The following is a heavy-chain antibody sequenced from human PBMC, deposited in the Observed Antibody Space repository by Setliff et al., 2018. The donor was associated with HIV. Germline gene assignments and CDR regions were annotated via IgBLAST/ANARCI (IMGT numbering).Heavy chain of an antibody. J-gene: IGHJ4*02. D-gene: IGHD3-22*01. Sequence: PGGSLRLSCAASGFTVSSYSMAWVRQAPGKGLEWVSTIYSDGSTYHADSVKGRFTLSRDTSKNTLSLQMNTLRPEDTAVYFCARVRLYNSALDYWGQGTLVTVSS. CDR1: GFTVSSYS. CDR3: ARVRLYNSALDY. V-gene: IGHV3-66*02. CDR2: IYSDGST.